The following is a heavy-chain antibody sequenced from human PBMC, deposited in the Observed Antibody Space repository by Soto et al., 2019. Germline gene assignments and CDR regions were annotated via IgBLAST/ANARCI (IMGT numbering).Heavy chain of an antibody. CDR2: IYYSGST. CDR1: GGSISSSSYY. J-gene: IGHJ4*02. V-gene: IGHV4-39*01. CDR3: ARQKRVLY. D-gene: IGHD2-15*01. Sequence: QLQLQESGPGLVKPSETLSLTCTVSGGSISSSSYYWGWIRQPPGKGLEWIGSIYYSGSTYYNPSLKSRVTISVDTYKKQLSLKLSSVTAADTAVYYCARQKRVLYWGQGTLVTVSS.